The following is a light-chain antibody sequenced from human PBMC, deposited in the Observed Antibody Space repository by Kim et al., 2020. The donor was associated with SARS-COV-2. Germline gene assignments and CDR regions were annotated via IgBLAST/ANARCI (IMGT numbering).Light chain of an antibody. V-gene: IGKV1-39*01. CDR2: AAS. CDR3: QQSYSTSPT. Sequence: DIQLTQSPSSLSASVGDRVTLTCRASQSIMTNLNWHRQKPGKAPNALIYAASNLKRGVPSRFSGSGSGTDFTLTIISLQPEDFATYYCQQSYSTSPTFGQGTKLEIK. CDR1: QSIMTN. J-gene: IGKJ2*01.